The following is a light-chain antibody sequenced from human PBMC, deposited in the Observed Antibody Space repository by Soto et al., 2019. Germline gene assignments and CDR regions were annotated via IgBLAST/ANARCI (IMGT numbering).Light chain of an antibody. Sequence: DVQMTQSPSSLSASVGDRVTITCRASQNIAGYLNWYQQKPGTAPKLLIYASSRLQSGVPSRFSGSGSGTDFTLAISSLQPEDFATYYCKQSYSVPRTFGGGTKVE. CDR2: ASS. CDR3: KQSYSVPRT. J-gene: IGKJ4*01. V-gene: IGKV1-39*01. CDR1: QNIAGY.